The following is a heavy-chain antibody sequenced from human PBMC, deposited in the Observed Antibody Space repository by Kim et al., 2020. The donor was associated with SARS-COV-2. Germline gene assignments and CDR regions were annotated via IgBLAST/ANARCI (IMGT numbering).Heavy chain of an antibody. CDR2: ISSGALHK. D-gene: IGHD2-21*01. CDR3: VKKVIMGGQNYF. Sequence: GGSLRLSCVASGFTFDTYYMSWVRQAPGKGLEWVAYISSGALHKTYADSVRGRFTISRDNSNKTLYLQMNSLRDEDTALYYCVKKVIMGGQNYF. CDR1: GFTFDTYY. V-gene: IGHV3-11*03. J-gene: IGHJ2*01.